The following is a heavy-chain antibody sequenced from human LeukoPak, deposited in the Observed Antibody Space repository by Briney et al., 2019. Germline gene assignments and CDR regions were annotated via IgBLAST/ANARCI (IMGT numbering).Heavy chain of an antibody. J-gene: IGHJ4*02. CDR2: IYHSGST. D-gene: IGHD1-26*01. V-gene: IGHV4-38-2*02. CDR3: ARDSLGAGTVGATSGY. CDR1: GYSISSGYY. Sequence: PSETLSLTCTVSGYSISSGYYWGWIRQPPGKGLEWIGSIYHSGSTYYSPSLKSRVTISVDTSKNQFSLKLSSVTAADTAVYYCARDSLGAGTVGATSGYWGQGTLVTVSS.